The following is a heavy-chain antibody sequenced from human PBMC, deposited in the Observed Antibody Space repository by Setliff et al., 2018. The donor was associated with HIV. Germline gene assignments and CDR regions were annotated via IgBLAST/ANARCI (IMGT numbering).Heavy chain of an antibody. CDR2: ISGSGERT. J-gene: IGHJ5*02. Sequence: PGGSLRLSCAASGFPFSTNAMSWVRQAEGKGLEWVSGISGSGERTYYADSVKGRFTISRDNSENTLYLQLNNLRVEDTAIYYCASQHSSGYYLDHFDPWGQGTLAPS. CDR3: ASQHSSGYYLDHFDP. D-gene: IGHD3-22*01. CDR1: GFPFSTNA. V-gene: IGHV3-23*01.